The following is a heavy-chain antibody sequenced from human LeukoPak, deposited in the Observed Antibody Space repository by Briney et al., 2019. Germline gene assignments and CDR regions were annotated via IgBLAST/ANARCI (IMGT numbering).Heavy chain of an antibody. CDR1: GFTFSSYI. D-gene: IGHD3-16*01. V-gene: IGHV3-21*01. Sequence: PGGSLRLSCAASGFTFSSYIMNWVRQAPGKGLEWVSSISSDSSYIYYADSVKGRFTISRDNAKNSLYLQMSSLRAEDTAVYYCARGSVGGGNYFDYWGQGTLVTVSS. CDR2: ISSDSSYI. J-gene: IGHJ4*02. CDR3: ARGSVGGGNYFDY.